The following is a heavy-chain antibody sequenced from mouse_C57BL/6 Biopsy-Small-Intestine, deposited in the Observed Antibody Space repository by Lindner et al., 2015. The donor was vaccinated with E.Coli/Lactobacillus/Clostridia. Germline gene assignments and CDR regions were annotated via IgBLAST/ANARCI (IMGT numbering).Heavy chain of an antibody. Sequence: VQLQESGGGFGTGLGGSLSLSCAASGFTFTDYYMSWVRQPPGKALEWLGFIRNKANGYTTEYSASVKGRFTISRDNSQSILYLQMNALRAEDSATYYCARYGTTGGYYAMDYWGQGTSVTVSS. CDR1: GFTFTDYY. V-gene: IGHV7-3*01. D-gene: IGHD2-14*01. J-gene: IGHJ4*01. CDR3: ARYGTTGGYYAMDY. CDR2: IRNKANGYTT.